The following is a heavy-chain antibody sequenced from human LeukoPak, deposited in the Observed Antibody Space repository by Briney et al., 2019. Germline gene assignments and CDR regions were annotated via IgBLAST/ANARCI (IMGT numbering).Heavy chain of an antibody. CDR1: GFAFSDYY. D-gene: IGHD3-22*01. V-gene: IGHV3-11*04. Sequence: GGSLRLSCAASGFAFSDYYMSWIRQAPGKGLEWVSYISSSGSTIYYADSVKGRFTISRDNAKNSLYLQMNSLRAEDTAVYYCARDPTYYYDISGIFDYWGQGTLVTVSS. CDR3: ARDPTYYYDISGIFDY. CDR2: ISSSGSTI. J-gene: IGHJ4*02.